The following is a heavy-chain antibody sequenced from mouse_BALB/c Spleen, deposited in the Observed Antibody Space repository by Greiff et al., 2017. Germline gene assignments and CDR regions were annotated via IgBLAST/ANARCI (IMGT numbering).Heavy chain of an antibody. CDR3: NAGRDGYYSAMDY. J-gene: IGHJ4*01. D-gene: IGHD2-3*01. CDR2: IDPENGDT. CDR1: GFNIKDYY. V-gene: IGHV14-4*02. Sequence: EVQLQQSGAELVRSGASVKLSCTASGFNIKDYYMHWVKQRPEQGLEWIGWIDPENGDTEYAPKFQGKATMTADTSSNTAYLQLSSLTSEDTAVYYCNAGRDGYYSAMDYWGQGTSVTVSS.